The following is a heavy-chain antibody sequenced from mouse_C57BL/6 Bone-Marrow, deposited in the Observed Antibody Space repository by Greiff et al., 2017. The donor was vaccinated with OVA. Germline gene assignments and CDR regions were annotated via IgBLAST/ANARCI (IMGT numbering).Heavy chain of an antibody. CDR1: GYSITSGYY. Sequence: EVKLQESGPGLVKPSQSLSLTCSVTGYSITSGYYWNWIRQFPGNKLEWMGYISYDGSNNYNPSLKNRISITRDTSKNQFFLKLNSVTTEDTATYYCARERNYYGSSRDYFDYWGQGTTLTVSS. CDR3: ARERNYYGSSRDYFDY. J-gene: IGHJ2*01. D-gene: IGHD1-1*01. V-gene: IGHV3-6*01. CDR2: ISYDGSN.